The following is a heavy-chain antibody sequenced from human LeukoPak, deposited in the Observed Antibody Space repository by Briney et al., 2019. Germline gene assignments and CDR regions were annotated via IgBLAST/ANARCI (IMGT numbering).Heavy chain of an antibody. CDR1: GYTFTSYG. J-gene: IGHJ4*02. CDR3: ARERDDYGGKGYFDY. D-gene: IGHD4-23*01. CDR2: ISAYNGNT. V-gene: IGHV1-18*01. Sequence: ASVKVSCRASGYTFTSYGISWVRQAPGQGLEWMGWISAYNGNTNYAQKLQGRVTMTTDTSTSTAYMELSSLRSEDTAVYYCARERDDYGGKGYFDYWGQGTLVTVSS.